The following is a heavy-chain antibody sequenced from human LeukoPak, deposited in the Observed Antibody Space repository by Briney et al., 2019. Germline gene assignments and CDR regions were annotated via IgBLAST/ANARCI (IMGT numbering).Heavy chain of an antibody. CDR1: GGTFSSYA. CDR3: ARGDNWNSEGYYYGMDV. J-gene: IGHJ6*02. CDR2: IIPIFGTT. Sequence: SVKVSCKASGGTFSSYAISWVRQAPGQGLECMGRIIPIFGTTNYAQRFQGRVTITADKSTSTAYMELSSLRSEDTAVYYCARGDNWNSEGYYYGMDVWGQGTTVTVSS. V-gene: IGHV1-69*06. D-gene: IGHD1-7*01.